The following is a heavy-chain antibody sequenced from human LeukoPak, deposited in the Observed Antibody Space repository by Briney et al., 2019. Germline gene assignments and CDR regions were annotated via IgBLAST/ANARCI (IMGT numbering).Heavy chain of an antibody. CDR2: ISSSSSYI. CDR3: ARDPHGLRFPHWFDP. V-gene: IGHV3-21*01. J-gene: IGHJ5*02. CDR1: GFTSSSYS. D-gene: IGHD4-17*01. Sequence: GGSLRLSCAASGFTSSSYSMNWVRQAPGKGLEWVSSISSSSSYIYYADSVKGRFTISRDNAKNSLYLQMNSLRAEDTAVYYCARDPHGLRFPHWFDPWGQGTLVTVSS.